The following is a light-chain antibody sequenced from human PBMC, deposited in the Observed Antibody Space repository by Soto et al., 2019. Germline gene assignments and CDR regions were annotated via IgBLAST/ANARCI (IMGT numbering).Light chain of an antibody. V-gene: IGLV1-44*01. CDR3: AAWDDSLKGWV. CDR2: ANN. J-gene: IGLJ3*02. Sequence: QSVLTQPPSASGTPGQRVTISCSGSSSNIGSEHVNWYQQVPGTAPKLLIYANNQRPSGVPDRFSVSKSGISASLAIGGLXXXXXXXYYCAAWDDSLKGWVFGGGTKLTVL. CDR1: SSNIGSEH.